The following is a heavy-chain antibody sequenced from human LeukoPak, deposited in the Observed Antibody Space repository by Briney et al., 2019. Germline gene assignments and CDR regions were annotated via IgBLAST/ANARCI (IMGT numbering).Heavy chain of an antibody. CDR3: AKDTAMVQYYFDY. CDR2: ISGSGGST. Sequence: GGSLRLSCSASGFTFSSYAMSWVRQAPGKGLEWVSAISGSGGSTYYADSVKGRFTISRDNSKNTLYLQMNSLRAEDTAVYYCAKDTAMVQYYFDYWGQGTLVTVSS. V-gene: IGHV3-23*01. J-gene: IGHJ4*02. CDR1: GFTFSSYA. D-gene: IGHD5-18*01.